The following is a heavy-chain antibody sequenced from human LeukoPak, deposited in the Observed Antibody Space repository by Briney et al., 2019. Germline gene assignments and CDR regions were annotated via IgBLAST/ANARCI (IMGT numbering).Heavy chain of an antibody. J-gene: IGHJ4*02. D-gene: IGHD5-12*01. V-gene: IGHV3-48*01. CDR1: GFIFSSYS. CDR2: ISGSSGII. CDR3: ARVLGYSGYDAVDY. Sequence: GGSLRLSCAASGFIFSSYSMNWVRQAPGKGLEGISYISGSSGIIKYADSVKGRFTISRDNAQNSLYLQMNSLRAEDTAVYYCARVLGYSGYDAVDYWGQGTLVTVSS.